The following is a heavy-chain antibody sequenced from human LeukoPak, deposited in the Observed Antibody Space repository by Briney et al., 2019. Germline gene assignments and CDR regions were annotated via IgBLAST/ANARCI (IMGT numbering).Heavy chain of an antibody. J-gene: IGHJ6*03. D-gene: IGHD3-22*01. CDR3: ANCRESRGYKGPFRPNYYYYMDV. CDR1: GGSFSGYY. V-gene: IGHV4-34*01. CDR2: INHSGST. Sequence: SETLSLTCAVYGGSFSGYYWSWIRQPPGKGLEWIGEINHSGSTNYNPSLKSRVTMSVDTSKNQFSLKLSSVTAADTAVYYCANCRESRGYKGPFRPNYYYYMDVWGKGTTVTVSS.